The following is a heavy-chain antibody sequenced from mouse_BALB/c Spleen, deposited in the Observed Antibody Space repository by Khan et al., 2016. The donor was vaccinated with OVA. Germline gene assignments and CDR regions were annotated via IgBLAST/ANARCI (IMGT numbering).Heavy chain of an antibody. CDR1: GFSLTNYG. CDR2: IWRGGST. J-gene: IGHJ4*01. V-gene: IGHV2-5*01. CDR3: AKNLAGYAMDY. D-gene: IGHD1-1*01. Sequence: QVQLKQSGPGLVQSSQSLSITCTVSGFSLTNYGVHWLRQSPGKGLEWLGVIWRGGSTDYNAAFMSRLYITKDNSKGQVFFKMNSLQADDTAIYYCAKNLAGYAMDYWGQGTSVTVSS.